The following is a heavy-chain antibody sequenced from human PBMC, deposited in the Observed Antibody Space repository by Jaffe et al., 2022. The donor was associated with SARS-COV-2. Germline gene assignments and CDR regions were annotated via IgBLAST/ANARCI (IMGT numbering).Heavy chain of an antibody. D-gene: IGHD4-17*01. CDR2: ISYDGSNK. CDR3: ARTAGDYFLYYYYMDV. CDR1: GFTFSSYA. Sequence: QVQLVESGGGVVQPGRSLRLSCAASGFTFSSYAMHWVRQAPGKGLEWVAVISYDGSNKYYADSVKGRFTISRDNSKNTLYLQMNSLRAEDTAVYYCARTAGDYFLYYYYMDVWGKGTTVTVSS. J-gene: IGHJ6*03. V-gene: IGHV3-30*04.